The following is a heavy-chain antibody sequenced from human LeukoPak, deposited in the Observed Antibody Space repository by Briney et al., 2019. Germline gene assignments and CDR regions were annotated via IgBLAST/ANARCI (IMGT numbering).Heavy chain of an antibody. J-gene: IGHJ3*02. D-gene: IGHD1-14*01. CDR3: ATDGVRTNDAFNI. CDR1: GYTFSSYS. CDR2: ISSSSSYI. V-gene: IGHV3-21*01. Sequence: GGSLRPSCAASGYTFSSYSMNWVRQAPGKGLEWVSSISSSSSYIFYADSVKGRFTISRDNAKNSLYLQINSLGVEDTAVYYCATDGVRTNDAFNIWGQGTMVTVSS.